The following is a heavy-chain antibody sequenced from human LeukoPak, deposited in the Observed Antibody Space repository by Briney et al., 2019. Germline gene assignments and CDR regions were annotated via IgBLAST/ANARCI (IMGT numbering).Heavy chain of an antibody. CDR1: GGSFSGYY. CDR2: IYSSGTT. CDR3: ARDFIPVAGINCFDP. Sequence: SETLSLTCAVYGGSFSGYYWDWIRQPAGKGLEWIGRIYSSGTTNYNPSLQSRVTMSVDTSKNQFSLKLSSVSAADTAVYFCARDFIPVAGINCFDPWGQGTLVTVSS. D-gene: IGHD6-19*01. J-gene: IGHJ5*02. V-gene: IGHV4-4*07.